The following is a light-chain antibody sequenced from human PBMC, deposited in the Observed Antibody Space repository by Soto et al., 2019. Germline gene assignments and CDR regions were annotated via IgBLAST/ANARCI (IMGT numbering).Light chain of an antibody. CDR2: DAS. CDR1: QSISSS. Sequence: EVVLTQSPATLSLSPGETATLSCGASQSISSSLAWYQQRPGQPPRLLIYDASTRAPGIPARFSGSGSGTDFTLTINSLEPEDIAVYYCEQGRNSVTFGGGTKVEI. J-gene: IGKJ4*01. CDR3: EQGRNSVT. V-gene: IGKV3-11*01.